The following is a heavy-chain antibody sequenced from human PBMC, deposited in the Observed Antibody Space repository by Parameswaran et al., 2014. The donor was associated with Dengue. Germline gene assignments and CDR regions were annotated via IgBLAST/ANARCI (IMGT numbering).Heavy chain of an antibody. D-gene: IGHD3-3*01. V-gene: IGHV3-30-3*01. CDR1: A. J-gene: IGHJ6*02. CDR2: IPYDGSNK. Sequence: AMPGVRQAPGKGLEWVAVIPYDGSNKYYADSVKGRFTISRDNSKNTLYLQMNSLRAEDTAVYYCAREEWFPPTPSYGMDVWGQGTTVTVSS. CDR3: AREEWFPPTPSYGMDV.